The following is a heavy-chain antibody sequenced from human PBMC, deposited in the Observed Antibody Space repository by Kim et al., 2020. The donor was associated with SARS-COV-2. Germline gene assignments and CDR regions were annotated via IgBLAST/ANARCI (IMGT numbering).Heavy chain of an antibody. CDR3: VRGVRGRFFDY. J-gene: IGHJ4*02. Sequence: GGSLRLSCAASGSTFSSYAMIWLRQAPGKGLEWVSSIGGAVPNTYYADSVKGRFTISRDNSKNTLYLQMNSLRADDTAIYYCVRGVRGRFFDYWGQGSLVTVSS. V-gene: IGHV3-23*01. D-gene: IGHD1-26*01. CDR1: GSTFSSYA. CDR2: IGGAVPNT.